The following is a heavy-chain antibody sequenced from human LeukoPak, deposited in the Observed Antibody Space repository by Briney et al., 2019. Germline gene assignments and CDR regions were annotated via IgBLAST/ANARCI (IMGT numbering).Heavy chain of an antibody. CDR1: GFTFSSYG. CDR3: AKDFRSGYSYGDY. Sequence: PGGSLRLSCAASGFTFSSYGMHWVRQAPGKGLEWVAVIWYDGSNKYYADSVKGRFTISRDNSKNTLYLQMNSLRAEDTAVYYCAKDFRSGYSYGDYWGQGTLVTVSS. CDR2: IWYDGSNK. V-gene: IGHV3-33*06. D-gene: IGHD5-18*01. J-gene: IGHJ4*02.